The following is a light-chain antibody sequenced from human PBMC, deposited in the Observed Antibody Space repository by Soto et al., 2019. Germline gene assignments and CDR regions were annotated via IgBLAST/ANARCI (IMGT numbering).Light chain of an antibody. J-gene: IGLJ1*01. V-gene: IGLV1-40*01. CDR1: SSNIGAGYD. CDR3: QSYDSSLISYV. Sequence: QSVLTQPPSVSGTPGQRVTISCTGSSSNIGAGYDVHWYQQLPGTAPKLLIYGNSNRPSGVPDRFSGSKSGTSASLAITGLQAEDEADYHCQSYDSSLISYVFGTGTKLTVL. CDR2: GNS.